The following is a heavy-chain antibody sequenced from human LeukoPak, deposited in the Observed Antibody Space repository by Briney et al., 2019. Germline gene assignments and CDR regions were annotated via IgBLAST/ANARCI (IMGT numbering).Heavy chain of an antibody. Sequence: ASVKVSCKASGYTFTSYDINWVRQATGQGLEWMGWMNPNSGNTGYAQKFQGRVTMTRNTSISTAYMELSSLRSEDTAVYYCARGAYCRGGSCYPDAFDIWGQGTMVTVSS. J-gene: IGHJ3*02. CDR3: ARGAYCRGGSCYPDAFDI. CDR1: GYTFTSYD. D-gene: IGHD2-15*01. V-gene: IGHV1-8*01. CDR2: MNPNSGNT.